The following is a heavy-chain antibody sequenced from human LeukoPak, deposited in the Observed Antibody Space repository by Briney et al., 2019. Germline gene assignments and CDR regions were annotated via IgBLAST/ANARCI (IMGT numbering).Heavy chain of an antibody. Sequence: GGSLRLSCAASGFTFSSYWMHWVRQAPGKGLEWVAVIWYDGSNKYYADSVKGRFTISRDNSKNTLYLQMNSLRAEDTAVYYCARGYSGYDSAYYFDYWGQGTLVTVSS. V-gene: IGHV3-33*08. J-gene: IGHJ4*02. CDR2: IWYDGSNK. CDR1: GFTFSSYW. CDR3: ARGYSGYDSAYYFDY. D-gene: IGHD5-12*01.